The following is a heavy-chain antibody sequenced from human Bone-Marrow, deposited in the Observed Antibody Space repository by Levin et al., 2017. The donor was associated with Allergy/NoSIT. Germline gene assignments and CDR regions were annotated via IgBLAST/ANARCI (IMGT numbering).Heavy chain of an antibody. D-gene: IGHD3-22*01. CDR2: IWDDESNK. V-gene: IGHV3-33*01. CDR1: GFTFNSYG. CDR3: ARSHYYDGSGYDDY. J-gene: IGHJ4*02. Sequence: GGSLRLSCAASGFTFNSYGMHWVRQAPGKGLEWVAVIWDDESNKDYADSVKGRFTISRDNSQNTLYLQMNSLRAEDTAVYYCARSHYYDGSGYDDYWGQGTLVTVSS.